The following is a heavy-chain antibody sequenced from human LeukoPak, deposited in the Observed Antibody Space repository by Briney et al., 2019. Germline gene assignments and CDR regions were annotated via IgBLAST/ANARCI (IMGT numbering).Heavy chain of an antibody. J-gene: IGHJ4*02. CDR3: ARDPRFGESFDY. Sequence: PSETPSLTCTVSGGSISSSSYYWGWIRQPPGKGLEWIGSIYYSGSTYYNPPLKSRVTISVDTSKNQFSLKLSSVTAADTAVYYGARDPRFGESFDYWGQGTLVTVSS. V-gene: IGHV4-39*07. CDR1: GGSISSSSYY. D-gene: IGHD3-10*01. CDR2: IYYSGST.